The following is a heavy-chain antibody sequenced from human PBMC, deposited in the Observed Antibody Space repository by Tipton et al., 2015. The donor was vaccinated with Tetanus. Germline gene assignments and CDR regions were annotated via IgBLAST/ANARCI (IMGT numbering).Heavy chain of an antibody. CDR3: ARVHTPGLLGRYPFDS. D-gene: IGHD2-21*02. Sequence: SGFSFSNYVMNWVRQAPGKGLEWVSSISGSGNYIYYADSVKGRFTISRANAKNSLYLQMNSLRADDTAVYFCARVHTPGLLGRYPFDSWGQGTLVTVSS. CDR1: GFSFSNYV. CDR2: ISGSGNYI. V-gene: IGHV3-21*01. J-gene: IGHJ4*02.